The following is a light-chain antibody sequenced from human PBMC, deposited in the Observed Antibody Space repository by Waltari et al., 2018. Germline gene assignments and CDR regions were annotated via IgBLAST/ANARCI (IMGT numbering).Light chain of an antibody. Sequence: DIVMTQSPLSLPVTPGEPASISCRSSQSLLNSNGNNYLDWYLQRPGQCPQLLIYLGSNRASGVPDRFSGSGSGTDFTLKISRVEAEDVGVYYCMQAAQTPLTFGQGTKVEIK. CDR2: LGS. CDR1: QSLLNSNGNNY. V-gene: IGKV2-28*01. CDR3: MQAAQTPLT. J-gene: IGKJ1*01.